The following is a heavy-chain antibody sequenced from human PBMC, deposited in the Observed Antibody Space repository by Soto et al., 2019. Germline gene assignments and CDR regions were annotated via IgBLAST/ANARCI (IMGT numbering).Heavy chain of an antibody. CDR3: AKDLVSFACCHASSDF. Sequence: PGGSLRLSCAASGFTFSSYGMHWVRQAPGKGLEWVAVTSNDGSRIYYADSVKGRFAISRYNSRNTLYLQMSSLRAEDTAVYYCAKDLVSFACCHASSDFWGQGTLVTVSS. CDR1: GFTFSSYG. D-gene: IGHD3-22*01. CDR2: TSNDGSRI. J-gene: IGHJ4*02. V-gene: IGHV3-30*18.